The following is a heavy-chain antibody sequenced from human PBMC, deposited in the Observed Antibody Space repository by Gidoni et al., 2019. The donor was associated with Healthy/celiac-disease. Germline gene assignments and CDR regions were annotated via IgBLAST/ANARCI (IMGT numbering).Heavy chain of an antibody. CDR3: AKDQRNSVTMEYNWFDP. V-gene: IGHV3-23*01. J-gene: IGHJ5*02. Sequence: EVQLLESGGGLVQPGGSLRLSCAASGVTFSSDAMGWVRQAPGKGLGWVSAISGSGGSTYYADSVKGRFTISRNNSKNTLYLQMNSLRAEDTAVYYCAKDQRNSVTMEYNWFDPWGQGTLVTVSS. D-gene: IGHD3-10*01. CDR2: ISGSGGST. CDR1: GVTFSSDA.